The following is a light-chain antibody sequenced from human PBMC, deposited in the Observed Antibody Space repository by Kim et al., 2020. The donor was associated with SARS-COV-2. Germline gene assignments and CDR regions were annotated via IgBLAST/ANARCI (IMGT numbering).Light chain of an antibody. Sequence: ASVGDRVTITCRASQDIRNDLGWYQQNPGRAPKLLIYGASSLQSGVPSRFSGSGSGTEFTLTISSLQPEDFATYFCLQHNSSPITFGQGTRLEIK. CDR1: QDIRND. V-gene: IGKV1-17*01. CDR2: GAS. CDR3: LQHNSSPIT. J-gene: IGKJ5*01.